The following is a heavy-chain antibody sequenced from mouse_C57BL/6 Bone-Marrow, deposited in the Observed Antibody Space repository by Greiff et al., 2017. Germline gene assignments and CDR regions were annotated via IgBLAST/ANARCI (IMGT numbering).Heavy chain of an antibody. J-gene: IGHJ4*01. D-gene: IGHD2-1*01. CDR1: GFTFSDYY. Sequence: EVKLVESGGGLVQPGGSLKLSCAASGFTFSDYYMYWVRQTPEKRLEWVAYISNGGGSTYYPDTVKGRFTISRDNAKNTLYLQMSRLKSEDTAMYYCARKGGYGNSDYYAMDYWGQGTSVTVSS. CDR3: ARKGGYGNSDYYAMDY. V-gene: IGHV5-12*01. CDR2: ISNGGGST.